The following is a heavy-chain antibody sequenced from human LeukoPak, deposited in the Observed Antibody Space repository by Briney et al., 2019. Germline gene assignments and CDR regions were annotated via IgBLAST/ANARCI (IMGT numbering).Heavy chain of an antibody. D-gene: IGHD5-12*01. Sequence: ASVKVSCTASGYTFTSYYMHWVRQAPGQGLEWMGLINPSGGSTSYAQKFQGRVTMTRDTSTSTVYMELSSLRSEDTAVYYCARGVRVATIGYYYYGMDVWGQGTTVTVSS. CDR2: INPSGGST. CDR1: GYTFTSYY. J-gene: IGHJ6*02. CDR3: ARGVRVATIGYYYYGMDV. V-gene: IGHV1-46*01.